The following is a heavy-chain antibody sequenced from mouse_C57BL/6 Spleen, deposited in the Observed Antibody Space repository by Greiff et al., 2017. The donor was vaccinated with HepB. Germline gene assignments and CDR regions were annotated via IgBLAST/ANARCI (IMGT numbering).Heavy chain of an antibody. CDR1: GYTFTSYW. J-gene: IGHJ3*01. D-gene: IGHD1-1*01. Sequence: QVQLQQPGAELVRPGTSVKLSCKASGYTFTSYWMHWVKQRPGQGLEWIGVIDPSDSYTNYNQKFKGKATLTVDTSSSTAYMQLSSLTSEDSAVYYCARGNYYGSSLSFAYWGQGTLVTVSA. CDR2: IDPSDSYT. V-gene: IGHV1-59*01. CDR3: ARGNYYGSSLSFAY.